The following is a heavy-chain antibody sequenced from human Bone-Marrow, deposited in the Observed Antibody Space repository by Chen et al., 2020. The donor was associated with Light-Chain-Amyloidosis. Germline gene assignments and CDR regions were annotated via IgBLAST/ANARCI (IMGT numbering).Heavy chain of an antibody. Sequence: EVQLEQSGPEVKKPGESLKISCKGSGYTFPNYWIGWVRQMPGKGLEWMGVIYPDDFDASYIPSFDGQVTISADKSITTAYLQWRILKASDTAMYYCARRRDGYNFDYLGQGTLVTVSS. J-gene: IGHJ4*02. CDR2: IYPDDFDA. D-gene: IGHD5-12*01. CDR3: ARRRDGYNFDY. V-gene: IGHV5-51*01. CDR1: GYTFPNYW.